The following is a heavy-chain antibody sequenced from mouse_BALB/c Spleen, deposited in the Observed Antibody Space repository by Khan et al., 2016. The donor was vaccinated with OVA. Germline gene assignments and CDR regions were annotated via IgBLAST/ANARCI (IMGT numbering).Heavy chain of an antibody. CDR1: GFSLTNYG. D-gene: IGHD2-10*01. CDR3: AKQPYYHYYIMDY. V-gene: IGHV2-6-1*01. CDR2: IWSDGSA. Sequence: QVQLQQSGPGLVAPSQSLSITCTISGFSLTNYGVHWVRQPPGKGLEWLVVIWSDGSATYNSALKSRLSISKDNSKSQVFLKMNSLQTGDTAMYYCAKQPYYHYYIMDYWGQGTSVTVSS. J-gene: IGHJ4*01.